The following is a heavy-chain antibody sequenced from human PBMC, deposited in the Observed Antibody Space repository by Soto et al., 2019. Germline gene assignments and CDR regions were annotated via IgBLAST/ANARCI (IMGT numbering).Heavy chain of an antibody. D-gene: IGHD5-12*01. J-gene: IGHJ4*02. CDR2: INHSGST. V-gene: IGHV4-34*01. CDR3: ARERWLLYLYYFDY. Sequence: SETLSLTCAVYGGSFSGYYWSWIRQPPGKGLEWIGEINHSGSTNYNPSLKSRVTISVDTSKNQFSLKLSSVTAADTAVYYCARERWLLYLYYFDYWGQGTLVTVS. CDR1: GGSFSGYY.